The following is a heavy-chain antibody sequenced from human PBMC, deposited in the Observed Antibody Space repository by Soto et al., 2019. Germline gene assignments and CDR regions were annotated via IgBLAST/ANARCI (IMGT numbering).Heavy chain of an antibody. J-gene: IGHJ6*02. Sequence: GGSLRLSCVTSGFTFSRNTMNWVRQAPGKGLEWVASITSSGSYVYYADSVKGRFSASRDNAKNSLSLQMDSLRPDDTAIYFWVKGKMVEAIDVWGQGTTVTV. CDR3: VKGKMVEAIDV. D-gene: IGHD2-8*01. CDR1: GFTFSRNT. CDR2: ITSSGSYV. V-gene: IGHV3-21*01.